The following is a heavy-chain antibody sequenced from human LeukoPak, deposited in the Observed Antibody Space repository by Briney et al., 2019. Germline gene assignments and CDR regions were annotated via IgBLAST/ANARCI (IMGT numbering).Heavy chain of an antibody. J-gene: IGHJ4*02. Sequence: SETLSLTCTVSGYSISSGYYWCCSRPPPGKGLEGSGGIYHSGSTYYNPPLKSRVTTSVDTTKNHFSLTLSSVTAADTAVYCRARDPEGGFDYWGQGTLVTVSS. CDR2: IYHSGST. CDR3: ARDPEGGFDY. D-gene: IGHD3-16*01. V-gene: IGHV4-38-2*02. CDR1: GYSISSGYY.